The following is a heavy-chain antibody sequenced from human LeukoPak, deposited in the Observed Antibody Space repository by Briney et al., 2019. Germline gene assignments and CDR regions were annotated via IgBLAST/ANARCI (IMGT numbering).Heavy chain of an antibody. CDR2: IKQDGSEK. V-gene: IGHV3-7*01. CDR1: GFTFSSYW. J-gene: IGHJ6*02. Sequence: GGSLRLSCAASGFTFSSYWMSWVRQAPGKGLEWVANIKQDGSEKYYVDSVKGRFTISRDNAKNSLYLQMNSLRAEDTAVYYWAREEELFFPYGMDVWGQGTTVTVSS. D-gene: IGHD3-10*01. CDR3: AREEELFFPYGMDV.